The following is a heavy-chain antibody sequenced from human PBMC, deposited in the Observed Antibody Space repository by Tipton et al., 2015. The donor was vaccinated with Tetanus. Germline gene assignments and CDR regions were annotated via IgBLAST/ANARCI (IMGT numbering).Heavy chain of an antibody. D-gene: IGHD3-22*01. CDR1: GFIFSSYA. V-gene: IGHV3-23*01. Sequence: SLRLSCAAPGFIFSSYAMSWVRQAPGKGLECVSSISGSGDSTDYADSVKGRFTISRDNSKNTLYLQMNSRRAEDTAVYYCAKGGGEVLRVVAYGGQGTLVTVSS. CDR3: AKGGGEVLRVVAY. J-gene: IGHJ4*02. CDR2: ISGSGDST.